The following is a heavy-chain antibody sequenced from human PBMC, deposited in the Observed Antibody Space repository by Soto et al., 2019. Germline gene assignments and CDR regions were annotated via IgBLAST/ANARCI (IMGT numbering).Heavy chain of an antibody. Sequence: GCLRRTGTDSGFRFSSYSMSWVRQTPGKGLEWVAAITATGDRTYYADSVTGRFTISRDNYKKTHYLQMTSLRAEDKAMYYCATMNGYFEYWGQGTQVTVYS. V-gene: IGHV3-23*01. CDR2: ITATGDRT. CDR3: ATMNGYFEY. J-gene: IGHJ4*02. D-gene: IGHD3-22*01. CDR1: GFRFSSYS.